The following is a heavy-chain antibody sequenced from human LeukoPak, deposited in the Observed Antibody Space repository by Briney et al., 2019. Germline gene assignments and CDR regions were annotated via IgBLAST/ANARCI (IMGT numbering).Heavy chain of an antibody. CDR2: ISYGGNNK. CDR3: ARGQFRLSDYDSSGFDY. Sequence: PGGSLRLSCVASGFTFSNYAMHWVRQAPGKGLEWVAVISYGGNNKYYADSVRGRFTISRDNSKNTLYLQMISLRTEDTAVYHCARGQFRLSDYDSSGFDYWGQGTLVTVSS. J-gene: IGHJ4*02. V-gene: IGHV3-30*04. D-gene: IGHD3-22*01. CDR1: GFTFSNYA.